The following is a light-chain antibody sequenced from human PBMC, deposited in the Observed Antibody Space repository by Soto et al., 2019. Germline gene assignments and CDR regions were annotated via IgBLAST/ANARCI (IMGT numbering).Light chain of an antibody. V-gene: IGKV3-15*01. Sequence: EVGMTQSPAILSKSPGERATLSCRASQSVSSNLAWYQQKPGQAPRLLIYYASTRATGIPARFSGSGSGTEFTLTINSLQSEDFAVYFCQQFNNWPITFGQRRRPEIK. CDR1: QSVSSN. CDR3: QQFNNWPIT. CDR2: YAS. J-gene: IGKJ5*01.